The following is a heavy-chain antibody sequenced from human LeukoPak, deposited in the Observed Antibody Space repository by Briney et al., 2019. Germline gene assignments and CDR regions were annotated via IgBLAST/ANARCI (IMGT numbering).Heavy chain of an antibody. CDR1: GFTFSSYS. D-gene: IGHD3-3*01. CDR2: ISSSSYI. CDR3: ARGGSGYYDY. J-gene: IGHJ4*02. V-gene: IGHV3-21*01. Sequence: GGSLRLSCAASGFTFSSYSMNWVRQAPGRGLEWVSSISSSSYIYYADSVKGRFTISRDNSKNSLYLQMNSLRAEDTAVYYCARGGSGYYDYWGQGTLVTVSS.